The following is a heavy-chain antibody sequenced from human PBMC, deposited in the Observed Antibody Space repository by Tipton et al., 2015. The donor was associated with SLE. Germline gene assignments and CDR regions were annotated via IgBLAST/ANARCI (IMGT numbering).Heavy chain of an antibody. J-gene: IGHJ4*02. CDR1: GFTFSTYA. V-gene: IGHV3-23*01. Sequence: SLRLSCAAAGFTFSTYAMHWVRQAPGKGLEWVSAISGSGGSTYYADSVRGRFTISRDNSKNTLYLQMNSLRPEDTAVYYCARDSRSLALDYWGQGTLVTVSS. D-gene: IGHD3-3*02. CDR2: ISGSGGST. CDR3: ARDSRSLALDY.